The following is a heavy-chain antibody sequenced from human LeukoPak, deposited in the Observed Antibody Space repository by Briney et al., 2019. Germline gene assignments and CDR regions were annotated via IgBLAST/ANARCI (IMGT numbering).Heavy chain of an antibody. CDR1: GYTFTSYG. CDR3: ARAVTTVNWFDP. V-gene: IGHV1-18*01. Sequence: ASVKVSCKASGYTFTSYGISWVRQAPGQGLEWMGWISAYNGNTNYAQKLQGRVTMTTDTSTSTAYMELRSLRSGDTAVYYCARAVTTVNWFDPWGQGTLVTVSS. CDR2: ISAYNGNT. J-gene: IGHJ5*02. D-gene: IGHD4-4*01.